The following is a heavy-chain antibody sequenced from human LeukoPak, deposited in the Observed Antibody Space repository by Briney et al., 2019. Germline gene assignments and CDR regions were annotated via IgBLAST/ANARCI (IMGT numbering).Heavy chain of an antibody. D-gene: IGHD6-19*01. CDR3: ARAQWLVPPYFDF. V-gene: IGHV4-38-2*01. Sequence: SETLSPTCAVSGYSISSNYYWGWIRQPPGKGLEWIGSIYHTGRTYYNPSLKSRVTISVDTSKNQFSLKLNSVTAADTAVYYCARAQWLVPPYFDFRGQGTLVTVSS. CDR2: IYHTGRT. CDR1: GYSISSNYY. J-gene: IGHJ4*02.